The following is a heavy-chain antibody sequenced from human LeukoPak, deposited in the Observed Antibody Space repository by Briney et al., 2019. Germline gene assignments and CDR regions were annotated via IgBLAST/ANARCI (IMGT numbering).Heavy chain of an antibody. V-gene: IGHV3-11*01. D-gene: IGHD6-19*01. CDR3: ARDRSGGWYPETDY. CDR1: GFTFSDYY. Sequence: GGSLRLSCAASGFTFSDYYMTWIRRAPGKGLDWLSYISPRGDTIYYADSVKGRFTVSRDNAKNSLYLQMNSLRAEDTAMYYCARDRSGGWYPETDYWGQGTLVTVSS. J-gene: IGHJ4*02. CDR2: ISPRGDTI.